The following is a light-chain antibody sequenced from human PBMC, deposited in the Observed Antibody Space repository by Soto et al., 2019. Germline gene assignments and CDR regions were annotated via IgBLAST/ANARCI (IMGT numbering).Light chain of an antibody. CDR3: QQYNSYPAT. CDR1: QGLGVW. Sequence: DIQMTQSPSSVSASVGDRVTITCRASQGLGVWLGWYQQKPGKAPELLIYDASDSESGVPSRFSGSGSGTEFTLTISSLQPDDFAAYYCQQYNSYPATFGQGTKVDIK. CDR2: DAS. J-gene: IGKJ1*01. V-gene: IGKV1-5*01.